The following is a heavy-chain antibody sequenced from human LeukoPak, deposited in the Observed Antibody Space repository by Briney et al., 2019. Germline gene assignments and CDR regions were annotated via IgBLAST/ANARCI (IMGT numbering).Heavy chain of an antibody. CDR3: ARDWLDRGAFDI. Sequence: ASVKVSCKASGYTFTSYYMHWVRQAPGQGLEWMGIINPSGGSTSYAQKFQGRVTMIRDTSTSTVYMELSSLRSEDTAVYYCARDWLDRGAFDIWGQGTMVTVSS. D-gene: IGHD3-22*01. V-gene: IGHV1-46*01. J-gene: IGHJ3*02. CDR2: INPSGGST. CDR1: GYTFTSYY.